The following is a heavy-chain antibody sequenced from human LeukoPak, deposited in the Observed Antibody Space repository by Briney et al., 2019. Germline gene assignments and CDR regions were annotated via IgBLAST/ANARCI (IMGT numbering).Heavy chain of an antibody. CDR1: GGSISSYY. J-gene: IGHJ4*02. V-gene: IGHV4-59*01. CDR3: ARVRDRSSYFYDLDY. D-gene: IGHD3-22*01. CDR2: IHYSGST. Sequence: KPSATLSLTCTVSGGSISSYYWSWSRQPPGKGLEWIGCIHYSGSTNYNPSLKSRVTISLDTSKPQFSLKLSSVTAADTAVYYCARVRDRSSYFYDLDYWGQGTLVTVSS.